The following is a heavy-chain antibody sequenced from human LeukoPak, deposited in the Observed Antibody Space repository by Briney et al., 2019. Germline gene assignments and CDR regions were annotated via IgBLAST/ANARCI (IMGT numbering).Heavy chain of an antibody. D-gene: IGHD2-2*01. CDR3: ANASPGYCSSTSCRRPIDY. J-gene: IGHJ4*02. CDR1: GFTFSSYG. Sequence: GGSLRLSCAASGFTFSSYGMHWVRQAPGKGLEWVAFIWYGGSNKYCADSVEGRFTVSRDNSENTLYLQMNSLRAEDTAVYYCANASPGYCSSTSCRRPIDYWGQGTLVTVSS. CDR2: IWYGGSNK. V-gene: IGHV3-30*02.